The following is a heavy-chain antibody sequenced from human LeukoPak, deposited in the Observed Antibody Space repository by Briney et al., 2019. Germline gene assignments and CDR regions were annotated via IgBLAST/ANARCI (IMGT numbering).Heavy chain of an antibody. Sequence: SVKVSCKASGGTFISYAISWVRQALGQGLEWMGGIIPIFGTANYAQKFQGRVTMTRDTSTSTVYMKLSSLRSEDTAVYYCATTYYYGSGTFDYWGQGTLVTVSS. CDR3: ATTYYYGSGTFDY. J-gene: IGHJ4*02. V-gene: IGHV1-69*05. CDR1: GGTFISYA. D-gene: IGHD3-10*01. CDR2: IIPIFGTA.